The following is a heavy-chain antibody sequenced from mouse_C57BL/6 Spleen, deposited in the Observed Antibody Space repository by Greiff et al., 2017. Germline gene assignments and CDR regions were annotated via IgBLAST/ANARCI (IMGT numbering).Heavy chain of an antibody. CDR3: ARGWGPGAMDY. CDR1: GFSLTSYG. Sequence: VNVVESGPGLVAPSQSLSITCTVSGFSLTSYGVDWVRQSPGKGLAWLGVIWGVGSTNYNSALKSRLSLSKDNSKSQVFLKMNSLQTDATAMYYCARGWGPGAMDYWGQGTSVTGSS. J-gene: IGHJ4*01. CDR2: IWGVGST. D-gene: IGHD1-1*02. V-gene: IGHV2-6*01.